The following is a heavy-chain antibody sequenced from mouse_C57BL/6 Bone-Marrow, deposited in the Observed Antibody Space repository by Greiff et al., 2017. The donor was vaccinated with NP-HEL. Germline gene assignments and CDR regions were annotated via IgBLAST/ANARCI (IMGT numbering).Heavy chain of an antibody. J-gene: IGHJ1*03. CDR2: IWSDGST. V-gene: IGHV2-6-1*01. D-gene: IGHD1-1*01. CDR3: ARQHYGSSPGYFDV. Sequence: VQLQQSGPGLVAPSQSLSITCTVSGFSLTSYGVHWVRQPPGKGLEWLVVIWSDGSTTYNSALKSRLSISKDNSKSQVFLRMNSLQTDDTAMYYCARQHYGSSPGYFDVWGTGTTVTVSS. CDR1: GFSLTSYG.